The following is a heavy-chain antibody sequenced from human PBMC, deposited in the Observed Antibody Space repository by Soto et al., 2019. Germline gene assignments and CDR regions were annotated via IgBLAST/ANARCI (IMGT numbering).Heavy chain of an antibody. V-gene: IGHV1-18*04. CDR3: TRDPGIAAPGRGLGDY. CDR1: GYSFTTYG. D-gene: IGHD6-13*01. CDR2: ISAYGTTT. J-gene: IGHJ4*02. Sequence: QVQLVQSGTEVKKPGASVQVSCKASGYSFTTYGFSWVRQAPGQGLEWMGWISAYGTTTDYAQSLQGRVTLTTDTYTSTTYMELRSLRVDDTGVYYCTRDPGIAAPGRGLGDYWGQGTLVTVSS.